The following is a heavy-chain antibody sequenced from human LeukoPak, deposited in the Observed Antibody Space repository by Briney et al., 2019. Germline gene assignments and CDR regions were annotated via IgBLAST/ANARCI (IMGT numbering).Heavy chain of an antibody. Sequence: GALRLSCAPSGFTFSDYYMSWIRQAPGKGLEWVSYISSSGSIIYNADSVKGRFTISRDNAKNSLYLQMNSLRAEDTAVYYCAIGGPRYYFDYWGQGTLVTVSS. CDR1: GFTFSDYY. V-gene: IGHV3-11*01. CDR2: ISSSGSII. J-gene: IGHJ4*02. CDR3: AIGGPRYYFDY. D-gene: IGHD3-10*01.